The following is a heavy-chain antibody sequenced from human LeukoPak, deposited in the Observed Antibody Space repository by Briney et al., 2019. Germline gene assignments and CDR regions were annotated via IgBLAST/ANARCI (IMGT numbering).Heavy chain of an antibody. J-gene: IGHJ4*02. CDR2: IVVGSGNT. D-gene: IGHD1-7*01. CDR3: AADDLSITGTTTHDY. V-gene: IGHV1-58*01. CDR1: GFTFTSSA. Sequence: SVKVSCKASGFTFTSSAVQWVRQARGQRLEWIGWIVVGSGNTNYAQKFQERVTITRDMSTSTAYMELSSLRSEDTAVYYCAADDLSITGTTTHDYWGQGALVTVSS.